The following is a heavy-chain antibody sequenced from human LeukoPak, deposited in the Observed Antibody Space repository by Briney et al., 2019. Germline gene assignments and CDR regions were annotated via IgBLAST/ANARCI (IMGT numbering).Heavy chain of an antibody. D-gene: IGHD4-17*01. CDR2: IYPGDSDT. J-gene: IGHJ4*02. CDR3: ARRAPLSGESLDN. V-gene: IGHV5-51*01. CDR1: GYSFTSYW. Sequence: GESPKISCKGSGYSFTSYWIGWLRQMPGKGLEWLGIIYPGDSDTRYSPSFQGQVTFSADKSISTAYLQWSSLKASDTTMYYCARRAPLSGESLDNWGQGTLVTVSS.